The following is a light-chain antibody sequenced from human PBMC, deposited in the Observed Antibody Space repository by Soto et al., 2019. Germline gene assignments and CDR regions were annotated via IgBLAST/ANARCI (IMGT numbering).Light chain of an antibody. CDR3: QQFDKWPGT. CDR1: QSVSRN. V-gene: IGKV3-15*01. CDR2: SSS. J-gene: IGKJ1*01. Sequence: EVVMTQSPDTLSVSPGDTATLSCRASQSVSRNLAWYQQKPGQAPRLLIYSSSTRATGVPVRFSGSGSGTVFSLTISGLQSEDFALYFCQQFDKWPGTFGQGTKVDIK.